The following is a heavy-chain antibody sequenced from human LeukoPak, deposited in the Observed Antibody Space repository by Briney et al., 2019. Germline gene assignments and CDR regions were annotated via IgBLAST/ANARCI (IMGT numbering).Heavy chain of an antibody. CDR2: IIPILGIA. CDR3: ARWVRGCSSTSCYESSFDY. Sequence: SVRVSCKASGGTFSSYAISWVRQAPGQGLEWMGRIIPILGIANYAQKFQGRVTITADKSTSTAYMELSSLRSEDTAVYYCARWVRGCSSTSCYESSFDYWGQGTLVTVSS. CDR1: GGTFSSYA. V-gene: IGHV1-69*04. J-gene: IGHJ4*02. D-gene: IGHD2-2*01.